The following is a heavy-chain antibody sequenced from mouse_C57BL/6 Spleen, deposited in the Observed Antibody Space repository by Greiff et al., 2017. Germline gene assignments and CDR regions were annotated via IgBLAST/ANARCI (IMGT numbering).Heavy chain of an antibody. Sequence: EVMLVESGGGLVQPGGSLSLSCAAPGFTFTAYYMSWVRQPPGKPLEWLGFIRNKANGNTTDYSASVKGRFTITRDNSQNILYLQIDALRAEDRATYFCTRYVWTYGYWGQGTTLTVST. CDR1: GFTFTAYY. D-gene: IGHD1-1*02. V-gene: IGHV7-3*01. J-gene: IGHJ2*01. CDR3: TRYVWTYGY. CDR2: IRNKANGNTT.